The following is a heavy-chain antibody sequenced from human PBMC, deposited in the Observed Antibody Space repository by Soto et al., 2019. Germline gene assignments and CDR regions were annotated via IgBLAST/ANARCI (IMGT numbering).Heavy chain of an antibody. J-gene: IGHJ2*01. V-gene: IGHV2-5*02. CDR1: GFSLSTGGVG. CDR3: ARRIAAGINWYFDL. CDR2: IYWDDSK. Sequence: QITLKESGPTLVKPTQTLTLTCAFSGFSLSTGGVGVGWIRQPPEKALEWLAVIYWDDSKHYSPSLNSRLTITKDTSKTQVVLSMNNMDRVDTATYYCARRIAAGINWYFDLWGRGTLVTVSS. D-gene: IGHD6-13*01.